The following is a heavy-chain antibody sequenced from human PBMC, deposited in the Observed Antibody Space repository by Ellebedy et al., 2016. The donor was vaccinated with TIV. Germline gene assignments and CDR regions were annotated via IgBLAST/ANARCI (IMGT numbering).Heavy chain of an antibody. CDR1: GYTFTSYD. CDR2: MNPNSGNT. J-gene: IGHJ6*02. CDR3: ARGSLRYFDWSPLYGMDV. D-gene: IGHD3-9*01. Sequence: ASVKVSCXASGYTFTSYDINWVRQATGQGLEWMGWMNPNSGNTGYAQKFQGRVTMTRNTSISTAYMELSSLRSEDTAVYYCARGSLRYFDWSPLYGMDVWGQGTTVTVSS. V-gene: IGHV1-8*01.